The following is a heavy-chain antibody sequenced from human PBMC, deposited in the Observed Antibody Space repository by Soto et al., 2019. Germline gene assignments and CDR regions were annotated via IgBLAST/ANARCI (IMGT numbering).Heavy chain of an antibody. CDR3: AKEGPTSVTTYFDY. CDR2: MSFDGSLK. V-gene: IGHV3-30*18. CDR1: GFTFSSYG. D-gene: IGHD4-17*01. Sequence: QVQLVESGGGVVQPGRSLRLSCAASGFTFSSYGMQWVRQAPGKGLEWVAAMSFDGSLKYYADSVKGRLTISRENSKDTLYLQMYGLRAEDTAVYYCAKEGPTSVTTYFDYWGQGTLVTVSS. J-gene: IGHJ4*02.